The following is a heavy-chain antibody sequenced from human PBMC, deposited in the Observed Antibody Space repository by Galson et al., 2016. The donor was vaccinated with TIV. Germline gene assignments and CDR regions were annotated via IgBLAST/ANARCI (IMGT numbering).Heavy chain of an antibody. V-gene: IGHV3-30-3*01. CDR1: GFTFSRYA. J-gene: IGHJ4*02. D-gene: IGHD3-3*01. CDR3: ARERGTIFGVVIIAMYYFDY. CDR2: ISFDGSNT. Sequence: SLRLSCAASGFTFSRYAMHWVRQAPGKGLEWVAIISFDGSNTNYADSVRGRFTISSDNSKNTLYLQMNSLRSKDTAVYYRARERGTIFGVVIIAMYYFDYWGQGTLVTVSS.